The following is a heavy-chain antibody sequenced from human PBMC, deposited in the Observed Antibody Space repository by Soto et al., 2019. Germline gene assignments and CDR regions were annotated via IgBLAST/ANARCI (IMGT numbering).Heavy chain of an antibody. Sequence: SETLSLTCTVSGGSISSSSYYWGWIRQPPGKGLEWIGSIYYSGSTYYNPSLKSRVTISVDTSKNQFSLKLSSVTAADTAVYYCARGGRYFDWPSFDYWGQGTLVTVSS. CDR1: GGSISSSSYY. CDR2: IYYSGST. J-gene: IGHJ4*02. V-gene: IGHV4-39*01. CDR3: ARGGRYFDWPSFDY. D-gene: IGHD3-9*01.